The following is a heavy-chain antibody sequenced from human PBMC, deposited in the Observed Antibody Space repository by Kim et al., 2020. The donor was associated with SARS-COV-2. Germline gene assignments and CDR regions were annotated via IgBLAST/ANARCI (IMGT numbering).Heavy chain of an antibody. J-gene: IGHJ4*02. CDR2: ISYDGSNK. CDR1: GFTFSSYA. Sequence: GGSLRLSCAASGFTFSSYAMHWVRQAPGKGLEWVAVISYDGSNKYYADSVKGRFTISRDNSKNTLYLQMNSLRAEDTAVYYCARDFVGPQQQGGQGTLVTVSS. D-gene: IGHD6-13*01. V-gene: IGHV3-30-3*01. CDR3: ARDFVGPQQQ.